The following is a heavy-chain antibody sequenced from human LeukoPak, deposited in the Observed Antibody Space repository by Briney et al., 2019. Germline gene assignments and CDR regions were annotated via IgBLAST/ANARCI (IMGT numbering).Heavy chain of an antibody. J-gene: IGHJ4*02. CDR1: GFTFSTYT. D-gene: IGHD7-27*01. Sequence: RPGGSLRLSCAASGFTFSTYTMYWVRHPPGKRLEWVSIIGNNGGGIHYADSVKGRFTISRDNFKNALYLQMNSLRVEDTAVYYCAIDPNWGTHSWGQGVLVTVSS. V-gene: IGHV3-23*01. CDR3: AIDPNWGTHS. CDR2: IGNNGGGI.